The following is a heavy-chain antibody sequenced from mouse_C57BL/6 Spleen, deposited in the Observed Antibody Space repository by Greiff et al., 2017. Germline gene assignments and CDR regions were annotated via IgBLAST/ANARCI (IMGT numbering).Heavy chain of an antibody. V-gene: IGHV5-6*01. D-gene: IGHD3-2*02. J-gene: IGHJ2*01. CDR2: ISSGGSYT. CDR3: ARRGVDSSGYEVYFDY. CDR1: GFTFSSYG. Sequence: EVHLVESGGDLVKPGGSLKLSCAASGFTFSSYGMSWVRQTPDKRLEWVATISSGGSYTYYPDSVKGRFTISRDNAKNTLYLQMSSLKSEDTAMYYCARRGVDSSGYEVYFDYWGQGTTLTVSS.